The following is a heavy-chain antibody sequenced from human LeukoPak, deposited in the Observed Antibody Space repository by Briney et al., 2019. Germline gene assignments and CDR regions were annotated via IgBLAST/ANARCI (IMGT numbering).Heavy chain of an antibody. V-gene: IGHV4-59*11. D-gene: IGHD6-13*01. CDR1: GGSISSHY. CDR3: ARGVYIAAAQYGY. Sequence: SETLSLTCTVSGGSISSHYWSWIRQPPGKGLEWIGYIYYSGTTNYNPSLKSRVTTSVDTSKNQFSLKLSSVTAADTAVYYCARGVYIAAAQYGYWGQGTLVTVSP. CDR2: IYYSGTT. J-gene: IGHJ4*02.